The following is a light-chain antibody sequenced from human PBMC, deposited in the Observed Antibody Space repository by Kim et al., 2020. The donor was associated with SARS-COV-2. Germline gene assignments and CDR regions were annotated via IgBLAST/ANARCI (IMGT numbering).Light chain of an antibody. Sequence: DIQMTQSPSTLSASVGDRVAITCRASQRISTWLAWYQQKPGKAPKLLIYDGSNLESGVPSRFSGSGVGTEFTLTISSLQPDDFATYYCQQYNSDWTFGQGTKVDIK. CDR2: DGS. CDR3: QQYNSDWT. J-gene: IGKJ1*01. CDR1: QRISTW. V-gene: IGKV1-5*01.